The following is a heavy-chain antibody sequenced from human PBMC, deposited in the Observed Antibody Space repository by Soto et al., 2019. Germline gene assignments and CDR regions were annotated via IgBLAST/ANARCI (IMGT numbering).Heavy chain of an antibody. J-gene: IGHJ6*02. CDR1: GFTFISYG. Sequence: QVQLVESGGGVVQPGRSLRLSCAASGFTFISYGMHWVRQAPCKGLEWVAVISYDGSNKYYADSVKGRFTISRDNSKNTRYLQMNSLRDEDTAVYYCAKDMEWLRLFYYYYGMDVWGQGTTVTVSS. CDR3: AKDMEWLRLFYYYYGMDV. V-gene: IGHV3-30*18. D-gene: IGHD5-12*01. CDR2: ISYDGSNK.